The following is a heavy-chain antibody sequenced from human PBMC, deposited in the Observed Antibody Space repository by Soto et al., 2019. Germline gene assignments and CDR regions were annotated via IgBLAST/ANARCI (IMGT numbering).Heavy chain of an antibody. Sequence: ASVKVSCRAPGDTFTSYYMHWVRQAPGHVLEWMGVINPNGGSTRFAQKFHGRVTMPRESSTSTVYMELRRMTSEDTAVYYCARGVGSSPPRYWGRGTLVTVSS. CDR1: GDTFTSYY. J-gene: IGHJ1*01. D-gene: IGHD1-26*01. CDR2: INPNGGST. V-gene: IGHV1-46*01. CDR3: ARGVGSSPPRY.